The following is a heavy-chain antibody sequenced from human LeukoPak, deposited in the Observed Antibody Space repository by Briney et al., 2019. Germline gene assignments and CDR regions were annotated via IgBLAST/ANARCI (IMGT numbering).Heavy chain of an antibody. D-gene: IGHD3-22*01. CDR3: ARDNRRGHDSSGYDY. J-gene: IGHJ4*02. CDR2: IYHSGTT. V-gene: IGHV4-59*02. CDR1: GGSVNDYY. Sequence: PSETLSLTCAVSGGSVNDYYWSWIRQPPGKGLEWIGYIYHSGTTNFNPSLRSRVAVSIDTSKNQFSLRLSSVTAADTAVYYCARDNRRGHDSSGYDYWGQGTLVTVSS.